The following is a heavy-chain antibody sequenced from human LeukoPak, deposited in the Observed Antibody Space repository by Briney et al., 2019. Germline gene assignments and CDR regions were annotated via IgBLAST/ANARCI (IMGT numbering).Heavy chain of an antibody. V-gene: IGHV3-9*01. CDR1: GSTFDDYA. CDR3: AKDSVGSYFYYFDY. J-gene: IGHJ4*02. D-gene: IGHD1-26*01. CDR2: ISWNSGSI. Sequence: GRSLRLSCAASGSTFDDYAMHWVRQAPGKGLEWVSGISWNSGSIGYADSVKGRFTISRDNAKNSLYLQMNSLRAEDTALYYCAKDSVGSYFYYFDYWGQGTLVTVSS.